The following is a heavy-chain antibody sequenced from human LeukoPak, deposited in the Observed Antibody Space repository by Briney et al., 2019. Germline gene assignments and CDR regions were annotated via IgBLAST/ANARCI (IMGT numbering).Heavy chain of an antibody. CDR3: ARGYYDEFYFDY. V-gene: IGHV1-8*03. J-gene: IGHJ4*02. Sequence: ASVKVSCKASGYTFTGYHMHWVRQAPGQGLEWMGWMNPNSGNTGYAQKFQGRVTITRNTSISTAYMELSSLRSEDTAVYYCARGYYDEFYFDYWGQGTLVAVSS. CDR1: GYTFTGYH. D-gene: IGHD3-22*01. CDR2: MNPNSGNT.